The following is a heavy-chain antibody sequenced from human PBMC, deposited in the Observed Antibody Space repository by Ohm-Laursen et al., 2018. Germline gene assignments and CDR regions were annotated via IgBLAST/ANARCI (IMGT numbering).Heavy chain of an antibody. CDR1: GGSISSYY. CDR2: IYYTGST. J-gene: IGHJ6*02. D-gene: IGHD3-10*01. Sequence: TLSLTCTVSGGSISSYYWTWIRQPPGKGLEWIGYIYYTGSTSYNPSLKSRVTMSADTSKNQFSLKLSSVTAADTAVYYCARDRSGICMDVWGQGTTVTVSS. CDR3: ARDRSGICMDV. V-gene: IGHV4-59*12.